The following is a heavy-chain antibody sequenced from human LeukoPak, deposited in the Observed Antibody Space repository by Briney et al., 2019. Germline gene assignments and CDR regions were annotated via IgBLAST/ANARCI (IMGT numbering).Heavy chain of an antibody. V-gene: IGHV4-59*01. CDR2: IYTSGST. J-gene: IGHJ4*02. CDR1: GGSISSYY. Sequence: PSETLSLTCTVSGGSISSYYWSWIRQPPGKGLEWIGYIYTSGSTNYNPSLKSRVTISVDTSKNQFSLKLSSVTAADTAVYYCARDLGYWGQGTLVTVSS. CDR3: ARDLGY.